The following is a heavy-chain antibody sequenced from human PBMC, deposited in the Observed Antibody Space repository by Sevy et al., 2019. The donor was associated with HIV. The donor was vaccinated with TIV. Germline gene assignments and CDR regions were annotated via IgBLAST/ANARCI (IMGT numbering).Heavy chain of an antibody. J-gene: IGHJ6*02. Sequence: GGSLRLSCAVSGFTFGSYGMHWVRQAPGKGLEWVAVILYDSSNKYYGDSVKGRFTISRDNSKNTLYLQMKSLRTDDTAVYYCARGLAALPGYYYGMDVWGQGTTVTVSS. D-gene: IGHD6-6*01. CDR1: GFTFGSYG. CDR2: ILYDSSNK. V-gene: IGHV3-30*03. CDR3: ARGLAALPGYYYGMDV.